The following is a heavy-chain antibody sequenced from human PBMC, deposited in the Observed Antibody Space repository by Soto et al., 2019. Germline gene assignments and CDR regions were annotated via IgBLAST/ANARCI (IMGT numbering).Heavy chain of an antibody. CDR1: GYTFTGYY. J-gene: IGHJ4*02. V-gene: IGHV1-2*04. D-gene: IGHD5-12*01. CDR2: INPNSGGT. CDR3: ALAHYSLVAENSSDYSFGY. Sequence: QVQLVQSGAEVKKPGASVKVSCKASGYTFTGYYMHWVRQAPGQGLEWMGWINPNSGGTNYAQKFQGWVTMTRDTSISTAYMELSRLRSDDTAVHYCALAHYSLVAENSSDYSFGYWGQGTLVTVSS.